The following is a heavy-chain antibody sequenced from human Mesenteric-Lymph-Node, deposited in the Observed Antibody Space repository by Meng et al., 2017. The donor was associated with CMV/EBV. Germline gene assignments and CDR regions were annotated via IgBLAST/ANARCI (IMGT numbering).Heavy chain of an antibody. CDR3: ARAQSNWFDP. V-gene: IGHV4-30-4*08. Sequence: LPCTVSGGSISSDDYYWSWIRQPPGKGLEWIAYISYSGGTYYNPSLKSRVIMSVDTSNNQFSLKLTSVTAADAAVYYCARAQSNWFDPWGQGTLVTVSS. J-gene: IGHJ5*02. CDR1: GGSISSDDYY. CDR2: ISYSGGT.